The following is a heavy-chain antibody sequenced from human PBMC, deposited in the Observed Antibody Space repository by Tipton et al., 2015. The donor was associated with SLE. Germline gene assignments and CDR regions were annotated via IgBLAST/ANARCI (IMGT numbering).Heavy chain of an antibody. CDR1: GFTFDDYA. J-gene: IGHJ4*02. CDR2: VTWNSGTI. V-gene: IGHV3-9*01. CDR3: ARKAYGSDRNFFDF. Sequence: SLRLSCAASGFTFDDYAMHWVRQAPGKGLEWVSGVTWNSGTIAYADSVKGRFTISRDNAKNSLYLQMNSLRAEDTALYYCARKAYGSDRNFFDFWGQGTLVTVSA. D-gene: IGHD1-14*01.